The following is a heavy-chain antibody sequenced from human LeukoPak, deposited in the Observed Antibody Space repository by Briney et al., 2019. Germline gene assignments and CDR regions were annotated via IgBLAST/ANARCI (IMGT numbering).Heavy chain of an antibody. Sequence: SETLSLTCTVSGGSISSYYWSWIRQPPGKGLEWIGYIYYSGSTNYNPSLKSRVTISVDTSKNQFSLKLSSVTAADTAVYYCVRSDDFWSGYYGYWGQGTLVTVSS. CDR3: VRSDDFWSGYYGY. D-gene: IGHD3-3*01. CDR2: IYYSGST. CDR1: GGSISSYY. V-gene: IGHV4-59*01. J-gene: IGHJ4*02.